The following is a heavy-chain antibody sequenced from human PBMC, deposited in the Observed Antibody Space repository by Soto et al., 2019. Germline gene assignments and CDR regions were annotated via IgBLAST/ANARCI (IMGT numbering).Heavy chain of an antibody. CDR1: GGSISSSSYY. V-gene: IGHV4-39*01. CDR3: ARAQDDYGDPGDFDY. D-gene: IGHD4-17*01. CDR2: IYYSGST. J-gene: IGHJ4*02. Sequence: PSETLSLTCTVSGGSISSSSYYWGWIRHPPGKGLEWIGSIYYSGSTYYNPSLKSRVTISVDTSKNQFSLKLSSVTAADTAVYYCARAQDDYGDPGDFDYWGQGTLVTVSS.